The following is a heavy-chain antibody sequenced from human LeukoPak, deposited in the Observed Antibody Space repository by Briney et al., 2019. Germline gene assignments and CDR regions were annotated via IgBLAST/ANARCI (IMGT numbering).Heavy chain of an antibody. D-gene: IGHD2-15*01. V-gene: IGHV3-23*01. Sequence: GGSLRLSCAAYGFTFSSYALSWVRQAPGKGLEWVSAISGSGGSTYYADSVKGRFTISRDNSKNTLYLQMNSLRAEDTAVYYCAKEEVAATAPFDYWGQGTLVTVSS. CDR1: GFTFSSYA. J-gene: IGHJ4*02. CDR3: AKEEVAATAPFDY. CDR2: ISGSGGST.